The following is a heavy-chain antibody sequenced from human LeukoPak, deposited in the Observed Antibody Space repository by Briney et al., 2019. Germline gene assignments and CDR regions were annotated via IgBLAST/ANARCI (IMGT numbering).Heavy chain of an antibody. CDR2: IGGSGGTT. Sequence: GGSLRLSCAASGFTFSSYAMSWVRQAPGKGLGWVSAIGGSGGTTYYADSVKGRFTISRDNSKNTLYLQMNSLRAEDTAVYYCAKDWSVVVTAILSNWGQGTLVTVSS. D-gene: IGHD2-21*02. V-gene: IGHV3-23*01. CDR1: GFTFSSYA. CDR3: AKDWSVVVTAILSN. J-gene: IGHJ4*02.